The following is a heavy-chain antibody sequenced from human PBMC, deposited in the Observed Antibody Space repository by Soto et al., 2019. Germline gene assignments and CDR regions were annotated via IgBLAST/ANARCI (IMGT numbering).Heavy chain of an antibody. J-gene: IGHJ6*02. V-gene: IGHV3-48*02. CDR2: ISSSSSTI. D-gene: IGHD1-26*01. Sequence: GGPLRLSCAASGFTFSSYSMNWVRQAPGKGLEWVSYISSSSSTIYYADSVKGRFTISRDNAKNSLYLQMNSLRDEDTAVYYCARDLRWEPPYYYGMDVWGQGTTVTVSS. CDR3: ARDLRWEPPYYYGMDV. CDR1: GFTFSSYS.